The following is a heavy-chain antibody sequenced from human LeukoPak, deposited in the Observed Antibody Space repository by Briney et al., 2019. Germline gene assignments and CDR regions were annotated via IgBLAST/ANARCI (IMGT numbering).Heavy chain of an antibody. CDR1: GFIFNSYA. CDR2: ISSGSATI. V-gene: IGHV3-48*01. D-gene: IGHD6-13*01. Sequence: PGGSLRLSCAASGFIFNSYAMNWVRQAPGKGLEWVSYISSGSATIYYADSVKGRFTISRDSAKNSLYLQMNSLRAEDTAVYYCARQGQQLSTPFDYWGQGTLFTVSS. CDR3: ARQGQQLSTPFDY. J-gene: IGHJ4*02.